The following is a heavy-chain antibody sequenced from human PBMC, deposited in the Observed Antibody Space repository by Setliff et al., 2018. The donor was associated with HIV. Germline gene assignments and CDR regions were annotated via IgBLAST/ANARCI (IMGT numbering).Heavy chain of an antibody. J-gene: IGHJ4*02. V-gene: IGHV4-61*02. CDR1: GDSISSGFYY. D-gene: IGHD1-1*01. CDR2: ISTSGST. Sequence: SETLSLTCTVSGDSISSGFYYWSWIRQPAGKELEWIGRISTSGSTNYNPSLKSRVTISVDTSKNQFSLKLGSVTAADTAMYYCARGLGGMGTKIGNYFDYWGQGTLVTVSS. CDR3: ARGLGGMGTKIGNYFDY.